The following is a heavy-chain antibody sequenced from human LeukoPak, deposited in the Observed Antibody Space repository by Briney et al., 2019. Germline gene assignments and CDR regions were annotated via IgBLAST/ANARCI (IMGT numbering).Heavy chain of an antibody. CDR2: IYHSGST. V-gene: IGHV4-30-2*01. CDR3: ARTKLYTAAISA. D-gene: IGHD2-2*02. Sequence: SETLSLTCTVSGGSISSGGYYWSWIRQPPGKGLEWIGYIYHSGSTYYNPSLKSRVTISVDRSKDQFSLKLSSVTAADTAVYYSARTKLYTAAISAWGQGTLVTVSS. CDR1: GGSISSGGYY. J-gene: IGHJ4*02.